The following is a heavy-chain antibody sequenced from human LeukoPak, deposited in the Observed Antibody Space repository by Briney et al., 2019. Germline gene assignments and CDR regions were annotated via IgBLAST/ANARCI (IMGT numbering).Heavy chain of an antibody. V-gene: IGHV4-59*08. CDR1: GGSISSYY. D-gene: IGHD2-15*01. CDR2: IYYSGST. J-gene: IGHJ6*02. CDR3: ARQGCSGRSCYYSKNYGMDV. Sequence: SETLSLTCTVSGGSISSYYWSWIRQPPGKGLEWIGYIYYSGSTNYNPSLKSRVTISVDTSKNQFSLKLSSVTAADTAVYYCARQGCSGRSCYYSKNYGMDVWGQGTTVTVSS.